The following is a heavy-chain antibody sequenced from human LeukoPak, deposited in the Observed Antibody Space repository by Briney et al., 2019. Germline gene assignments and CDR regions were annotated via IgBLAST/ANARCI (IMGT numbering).Heavy chain of an antibody. Sequence: ASETLSLTCTVSGGSISSGSYYWSWIRQPAGKGLEWIGRIYTSGSTNCNPSLKSRVTISVDTSKNQFSLKLSSVTAADTAVYYCARGGIGIAAAGSDPWGQGTLVTVSS. CDR2: IYTSGST. CDR1: GGSISSGSYY. CDR3: ARGGIGIAAAGSDP. D-gene: IGHD6-13*01. J-gene: IGHJ5*02. V-gene: IGHV4-61*02.